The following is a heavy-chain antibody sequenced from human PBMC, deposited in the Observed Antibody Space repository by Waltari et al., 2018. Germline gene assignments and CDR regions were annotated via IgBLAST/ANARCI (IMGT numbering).Heavy chain of an antibody. CDR1: GSTFTAYY. V-gene: IGHV1-2*02. J-gene: IGHJ3*02. D-gene: IGHD1-7*01. Sequence: QIQIMQSGSEVTKPGASVKVSCQASGSTFTAYYIHWARQAHGQGLEWMGWINSNTGGAYCAQSFQGRVTVTRDTSISTVYMELSGLTSDDTAVYYCAREALGGTKAFDMWGQGTMVTVSS. CDR2: INSNTGGA. CDR3: AREALGGTKAFDM.